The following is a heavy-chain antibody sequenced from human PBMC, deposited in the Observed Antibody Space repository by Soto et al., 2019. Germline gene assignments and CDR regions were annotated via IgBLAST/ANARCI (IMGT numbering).Heavy chain of an antibody. CDR1: GFTFSSYG. CDR2: IWYDGSNK. Sequence: PGGSLRLSCAASGFTFSSYGMHWVRQAPGKGLEWVAVIWYDGSNKYYADSVKGRFTISRDNSKNTLYLQMNSLRAEDTAVYYCAREPAPYSNYAPIYYYYYYGMDVWGQGTTVTVSS. D-gene: IGHD4-4*01. CDR3: AREPAPYSNYAPIYYYYYYGMDV. V-gene: IGHV3-33*01. J-gene: IGHJ6*02.